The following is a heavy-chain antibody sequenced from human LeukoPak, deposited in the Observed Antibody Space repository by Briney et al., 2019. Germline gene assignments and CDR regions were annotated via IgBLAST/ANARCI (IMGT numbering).Heavy chain of an antibody. V-gene: IGHV3-33*08. J-gene: IGHJ5*02. CDR2: IRYDGTNK. Sequence: GGSLRLSCAASGFTFSNYGMHWVRQAPGEGLEWVAVIRYDGTNKYYADSVRGRFTISRDNSKNTLYLQMNSLRADDTAVYYCARVKVEMATIGWLDPWGQGTLVTVSS. CDR1: GFTFSNYG. CDR3: ARVKVEMATIGWLDP. D-gene: IGHD5-24*01.